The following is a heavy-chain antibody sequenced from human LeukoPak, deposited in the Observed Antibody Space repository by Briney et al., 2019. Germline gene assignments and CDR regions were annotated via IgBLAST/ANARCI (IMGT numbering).Heavy chain of an antibody. J-gene: IGHJ5*02. CDR2: LSGSGDTT. Sequence: GGSLRLSCAVSGFTFSSYAMNWARQAPGKGLEWVSGLSGSGDTTHYAKSVKGRFTISRDNSKNTVYLQINSLRAEDTAVYYCAKVGEASSGWYTGWFDPWGQGTLVTVSS. D-gene: IGHD6-19*01. V-gene: IGHV3-23*01. CDR3: AKVGEASSGWYTGWFDP. CDR1: GFTFSSYA.